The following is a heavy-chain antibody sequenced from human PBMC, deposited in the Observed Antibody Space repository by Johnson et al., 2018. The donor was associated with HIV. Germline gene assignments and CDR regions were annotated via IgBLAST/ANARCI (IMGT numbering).Heavy chain of an antibody. CDR2: ISYDGSNR. V-gene: IGHV3-30*19. CDR3: TTDRPRITMTRRGAFDI. Sequence: QVQLVESGGGVVQPGGSLRLSCAASGFTFSSYGMHWVRQAPGRGLAWVAVISYDGSNRYYSDSVTGRFTISRDTSKNTLYLQMNSLKTEDTAVYYCTTDRPRITMTRRGAFDIWGQGTMVTVSS. J-gene: IGHJ3*02. D-gene: IGHD3-22*01. CDR1: GFTFSSYG.